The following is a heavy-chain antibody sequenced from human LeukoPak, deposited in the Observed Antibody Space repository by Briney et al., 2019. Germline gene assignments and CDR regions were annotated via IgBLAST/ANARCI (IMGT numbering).Heavy chain of an antibody. CDR3: ARPARPGYNGFTHFDY. CDR2: IYLDDSDT. J-gene: IGHJ4*02. D-gene: IGHD1-14*01. CDR1: GNTFSTYW. V-gene: IGHV5-51*01. Sequence: PGESLKISCKGSGNTFSTYWIGWVRQMPGKGLEWLGIIYLDDSDTRYSPSLQGQVTISADRSISTTFLQWSSLEASDTAMYYCARPARPGYNGFTHFDYWGQGTLVTVSS.